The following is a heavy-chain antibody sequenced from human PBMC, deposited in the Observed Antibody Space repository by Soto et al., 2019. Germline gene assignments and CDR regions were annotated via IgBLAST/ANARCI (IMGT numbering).Heavy chain of an antibody. CDR1: GFIFSSSG. J-gene: IGHJ4*02. D-gene: IGHD1-26*01. Sequence: GGSLRLSCAASGFIFSSSGMNWVRQAPGKGLEWVSYISSSSSAIYYAVSVKGRFTISRDNAKNSLYLQMNSLRDEDTALYYCARASGSPSDYWGQGTLVTVSS. V-gene: IGHV3-48*02. CDR2: ISSSSSAI. CDR3: ARASGSPSDY.